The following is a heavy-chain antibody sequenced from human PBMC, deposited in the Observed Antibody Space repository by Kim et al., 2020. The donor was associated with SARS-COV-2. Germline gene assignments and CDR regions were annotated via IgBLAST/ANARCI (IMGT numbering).Heavy chain of an antibody. CDR1: GFTFSSYW. CDR3: ARGGFDY. D-gene: IGHD1-26*01. Sequence: GGSLRLSCAASGFTFSSYWMHWVRQAPGKGLEYVSAITSDGQNTYYENSVKGRFTISRDNSKNTLYLQMGSLTTEDTAVYYCARGGFDYWGQGTLVTVSS. V-gene: IGHV3-64*01. J-gene: IGHJ4*02. CDR2: ITSDGQNT.